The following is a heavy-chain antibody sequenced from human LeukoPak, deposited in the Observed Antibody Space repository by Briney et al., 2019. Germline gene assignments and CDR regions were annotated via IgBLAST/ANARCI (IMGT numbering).Heavy chain of an antibody. Sequence: PGGSLRLSCAVSGFTFSSYSMNWVRQAPGKGLEWVSFISSSSNYIYYTDSVKGRFTISRDNAKNSLFLQMNSLRAEDTAVYYCARGTPTTRDFDYWGQGTLVTVSS. CDR2: ISSSSNYI. CDR3: ARGTPTTRDFDY. D-gene: IGHD4-11*01. J-gene: IGHJ4*02. V-gene: IGHV3-21*01. CDR1: GFTFSSYS.